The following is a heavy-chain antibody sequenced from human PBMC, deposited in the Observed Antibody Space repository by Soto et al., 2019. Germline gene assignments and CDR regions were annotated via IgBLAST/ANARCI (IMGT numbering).Heavy chain of an antibody. CDR1: GGSISSSNW. CDR2: IYHSGST. CDR3: ARVYDSSGYYYEGYFQH. Sequence: SETLSLTCTVSGGSISSSNWWSWVRQPPGKGLEWIGEIYHSGSTNYNPSLKSRVTISVDKSKNQFSLKLSSVTAADTAVYYCARVYDSSGYYYEGYFQHWGQGTLVTVSS. J-gene: IGHJ1*01. V-gene: IGHV4-4*02. D-gene: IGHD3-22*01.